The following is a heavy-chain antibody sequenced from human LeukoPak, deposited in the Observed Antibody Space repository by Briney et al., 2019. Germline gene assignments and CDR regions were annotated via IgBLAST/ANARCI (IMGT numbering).Heavy chain of an antibody. J-gene: IGHJ6*03. CDR1: GFTFDDYT. V-gene: IGHV3-43*01. D-gene: IGHD6-6*01. CDR3: AKSATRLVSDYYYYMDV. Sequence: GGSLRLSCAASGFTFDDYTMHWVRQAPGKGLEWVSLISWDGGSTYYADSVKGRFTISRDNSKNSLYLQMNSLRTEDTALYYCAKSATRLVSDYYYYMDVWGKGTTVTVSS. CDR2: ISWDGGST.